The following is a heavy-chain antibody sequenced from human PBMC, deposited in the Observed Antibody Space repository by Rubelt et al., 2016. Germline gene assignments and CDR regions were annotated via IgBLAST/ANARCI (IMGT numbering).Heavy chain of an antibody. CDR1: GYTFTSYA. V-gene: IGHV1-3*01. CDR3: ARGDIVVVVAASNPLDY. J-gene: IGHJ4*02. Sequence: QVQLVQSGAEVKKPGASVKVSCKASGYTFTSYAMHWVRQAPGQRLEWMGWINAGNGNTKYSQKFQGRVTITRDTSASTAYMEPSSLRSEDTAVYYCARGDIVVVVAASNPLDYWGQGTLVTVSS. D-gene: IGHD2-15*01. CDR2: INAGNGNT.